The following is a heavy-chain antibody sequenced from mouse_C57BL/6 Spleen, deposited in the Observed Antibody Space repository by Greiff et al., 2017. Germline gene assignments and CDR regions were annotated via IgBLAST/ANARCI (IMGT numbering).Heavy chain of an antibody. CDR2: IHPNSGST. CDR1: GYTFTSYW. J-gene: IGHJ3*01. V-gene: IGHV1-64*01. CDR3: ARLGYYGLWFAY. D-gene: IGHD1-2*01. Sequence: QVQLQQPGAELVKPGASVKLSCKASGYTFTSYWMHWVKQRPGQGLEWIGMIHPNSGSTNYNEKFKSKATLTVDKSSSTAYMQLSSLTSEDSAVYYCARLGYYGLWFAYWGQGTLVTVSA.